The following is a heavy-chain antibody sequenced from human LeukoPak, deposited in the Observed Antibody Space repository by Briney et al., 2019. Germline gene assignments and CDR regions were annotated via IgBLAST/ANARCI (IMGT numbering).Heavy chain of an antibody. J-gene: IGHJ4*02. D-gene: IGHD2/OR15-2a*01. Sequence: GESLKISCKASGYRFTYYWIAWVRQVPGKGLEWMGIIYPGDSDTKYSPSFQGQVTISADRSINTAYLQWSSLKASDTAMYYCARPESYNSRTYYLDYWGQGTLAIVSS. V-gene: IGHV5-51*01. CDR2: IYPGDSDT. CDR3: ARPESYNSRTYYLDY. CDR1: GYRFTYYW.